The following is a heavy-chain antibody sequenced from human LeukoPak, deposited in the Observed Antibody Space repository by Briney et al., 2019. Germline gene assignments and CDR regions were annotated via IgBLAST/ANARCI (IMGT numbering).Heavy chain of an antibody. Sequence: ASVKVSCKASGYTFTYYAMNWVRQAPGQGLEWMGWINTNTGNPTYAQGFTGRFVFSLDTSVSTAYLQISSLKAEDTAVYYCAKLGYCSGGSCYGFDYWGQGTLVTVSS. V-gene: IGHV7-4-1*02. J-gene: IGHJ4*02. CDR2: INTNTGNP. CDR1: GYTFTYYA. D-gene: IGHD2-15*01. CDR3: AKLGYCSGGSCYGFDY.